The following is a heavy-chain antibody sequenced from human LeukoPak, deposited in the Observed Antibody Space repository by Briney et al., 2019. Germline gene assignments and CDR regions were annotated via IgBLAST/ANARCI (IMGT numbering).Heavy chain of an antibody. J-gene: IGHJ6*02. V-gene: IGHV3-49*04. Sequence: GGSLRLSCTASGFTFGDYALSWVRQAPGKGLEWVGFIRSKGYGGTTGYAASVRGRFTISRDDSKSIAYLQMNSLKTEDTAVYYCTLQTPPTYYYYGMDVWGQGTTVTVSS. CDR1: GFTFGDYA. CDR3: TLQTPPTYYYYGMDV. CDR2: IRSKGYGGTT. D-gene: IGHD5-24*01.